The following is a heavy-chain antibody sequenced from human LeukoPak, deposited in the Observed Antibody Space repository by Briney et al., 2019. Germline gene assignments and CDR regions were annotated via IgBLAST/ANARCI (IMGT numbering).Heavy chain of an antibody. V-gene: IGHV3-23*01. Sequence: GGSLRLSCAASGFTFSRHAMFWVRQAPGKGLEWVSAISGSGADTYYADSVKGRFTTFRDNSKNTVYLRMNSLRAEDTAIYYCAKDPWGSRGYFDYWGQGTLVTVSS. CDR1: GFTFSRHA. CDR2: ISGSGADT. J-gene: IGHJ4*02. CDR3: AKDPWGSRGYFDY. D-gene: IGHD7-27*01.